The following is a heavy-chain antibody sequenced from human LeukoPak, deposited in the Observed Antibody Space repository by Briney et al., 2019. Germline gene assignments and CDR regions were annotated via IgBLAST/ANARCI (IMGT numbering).Heavy chain of an antibody. CDR1: GGSISSYY. V-gene: IGHV4-4*09. D-gene: IGHD2-15*01. CDR3: ARLEDCSGGSCYGNWFDP. J-gene: IGHJ5*02. CDR2: IYTSGST. Sequence: SETLSLTCTVSGGSISSYYWSWIRQPPGKGLEWIGYIYTSGSTNYNPSLKSRVTISVDTSKNQFSLKLSSVTAADTAVYYCARLEDCSGGSCYGNWFDPWGQGTLVTVSS.